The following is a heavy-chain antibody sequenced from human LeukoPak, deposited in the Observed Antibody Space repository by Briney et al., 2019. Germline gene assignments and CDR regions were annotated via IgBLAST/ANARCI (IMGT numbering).Heavy chain of an antibody. Sequence: ASVKVSCKASGYTFTSYYMHWVRQAPGQGLEWMGIINPSGGSTSYAQKFQGRVTITRDMSTSTVYMELSSLRSEDTAVYYCARAVAHYDFWSGPFYYYYYMDVWGKGTTVTVSS. J-gene: IGHJ6*03. CDR1: GYTFTSYY. V-gene: IGHV1-46*01. CDR3: ARAVAHYDFWSGPFYYYYYMDV. D-gene: IGHD3-3*01. CDR2: INPSGGST.